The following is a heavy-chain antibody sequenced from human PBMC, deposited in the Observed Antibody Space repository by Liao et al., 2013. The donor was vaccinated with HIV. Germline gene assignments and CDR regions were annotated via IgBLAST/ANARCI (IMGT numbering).Heavy chain of an antibody. CDR1: GGAISTYY. CDR2: MSSSGKT. CDR3: ARGQLSGASFFDI. J-gene: IGHJ3*02. D-gene: IGHD1-1*01. V-gene: IGHV4-4*07. Sequence: QVQLQESGPGLVKPSETLSLTCTVFGGAISTYYFHWIRQPAGKGLEWIGRMSSSGKTNYNTSLESRLTMSLDTSKNHFSLRLNSVTAADTAVYFCARGQLSGASFFDIWG.